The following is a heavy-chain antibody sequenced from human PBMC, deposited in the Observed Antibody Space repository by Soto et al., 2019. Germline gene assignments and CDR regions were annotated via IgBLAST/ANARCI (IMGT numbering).Heavy chain of an antibody. CDR1: GGSFSNYY. CDR2: INHSGST. V-gene: IGHV4-34*01. Sequence: SETLSLTCGVYGGSFSNYYWSWIRQPPGKGLEWIGDINHSGSTNYNPSLESRVSISIDTSKSQFSLKLYSVTAADTAVYYCARAFKGGYYSMDVWGQGTLVTVSS. CDR3: ARAFKGGYYSMDV. J-gene: IGHJ4*02. D-gene: IGHD2-15*01.